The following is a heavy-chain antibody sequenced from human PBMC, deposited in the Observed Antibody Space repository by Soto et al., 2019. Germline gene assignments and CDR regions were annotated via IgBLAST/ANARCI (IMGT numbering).Heavy chain of an antibody. J-gene: IGHJ3*02. D-gene: IGHD4-17*01. CDR1: GYTFTSYY. CDR3: GSISTVTDAFDI. Sequence: ASVKVSCKASGYTFTSYYMHWVRQAPGQGLEWMGIINPSGGNTNYAQKFQGRVTMTRDTSTSTVYMELRSLRSDDTAVYYCGSISTVTDAFDIWGQGTMVTVSS. CDR2: INPSGGNT. V-gene: IGHV1-46*01.